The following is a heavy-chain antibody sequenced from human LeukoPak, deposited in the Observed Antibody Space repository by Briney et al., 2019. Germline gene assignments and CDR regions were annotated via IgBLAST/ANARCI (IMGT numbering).Heavy chain of an antibody. CDR3: ARLYAPYYNYMDV. V-gene: IGHV4-34*01. Sequence: SETLSLTCAVYGGSFSGYYWSWIRQPPGKGLEWIGEINHSGSTNCNPSLKSRVTISVDTSKNQFSLKLSSVTAADTAVYYCARLYAPYYNYMDVWGKGTTVTISS. J-gene: IGHJ6*03. CDR1: GGSFSGYY. CDR2: INHSGST. D-gene: IGHD2-8*01.